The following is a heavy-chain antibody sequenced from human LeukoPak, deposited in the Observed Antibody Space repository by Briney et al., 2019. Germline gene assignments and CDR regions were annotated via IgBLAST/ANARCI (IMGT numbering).Heavy chain of an antibody. Sequence: ASLRVSCEASGYTFTAYYIHWVRQAPGQGLEWMGCINPNSGGTNYVQKVQGRVTMTRDTSISTAYMQLNRLRADDTAVYYCASMMATIHSHVVDWGQGTLVTV. J-gene: IGHJ4*02. V-gene: IGHV1-2*02. D-gene: IGHD5-24*01. CDR3: ASMMATIHSHVVD. CDR2: INPNSGGT. CDR1: GYTFTAYY.